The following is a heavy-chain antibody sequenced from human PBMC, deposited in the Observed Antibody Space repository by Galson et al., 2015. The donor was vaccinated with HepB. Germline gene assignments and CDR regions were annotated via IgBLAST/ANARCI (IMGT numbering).Heavy chain of an antibody. CDR2: TYYRSKWCN. D-gene: IGHD2-21*01. J-gene: IGHJ4*02. V-gene: IGHV6-1*01. CDR1: GDSVSSNSAA. CDR3: ARDFGVDGGDCLDY. Sequence: CAISGDSVSSNSAAWNWIRQSPSRGLEWLGRTYYRSKWCNDYAVSVKSRITINPDTSKNQFSLQLNSVTPEDTAVYYCARDFGVDGGDCLDYWGQGTLVTVSS.